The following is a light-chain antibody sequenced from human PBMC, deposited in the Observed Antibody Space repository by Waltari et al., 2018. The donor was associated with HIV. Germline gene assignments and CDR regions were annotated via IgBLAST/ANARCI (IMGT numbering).Light chain of an antibody. V-gene: IGKV3-15*01. CDR1: QSVSSN. J-gene: IGKJ2*01. CDR3: QQYNNWPRT. Sequence: EIVMTQSPATLSVSPGEKATLSCRASQSVSSNLAWHQQKPGQAPRLLIYGASTRATGIPARFSGSGSGTEFTLTISSRQSEDFAVYYCQQYNNWPRTFGQGTKLEIK. CDR2: GAS.